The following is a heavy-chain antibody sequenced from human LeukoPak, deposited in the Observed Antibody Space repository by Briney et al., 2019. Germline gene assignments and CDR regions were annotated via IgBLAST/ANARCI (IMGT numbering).Heavy chain of an antibody. CDR3: ARPRRDYYYYYYMDV. CDR2: IYHSGST. V-gene: IGHV4-38-2*01. J-gene: IGHJ6*03. Sequence: KASETLSLTCAVSGYSISSGYYWGWIRQPPGKGLEWIGSIYHSGSTYYNPSLKSRGTISVDTSKNQFSLKLSSVTAADTAVYYCARPRRDYYYYYYMDVWGKGTTVTVSS. CDR1: GYSISSGYY.